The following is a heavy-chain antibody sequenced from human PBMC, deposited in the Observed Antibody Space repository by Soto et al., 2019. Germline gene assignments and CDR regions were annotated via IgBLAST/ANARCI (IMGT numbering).Heavy chain of an antibody. CDR3: AKAFGTYYFDH. J-gene: IGHJ4*02. CDR1: GFTFSSNA. CDR2: IGSSGATK. V-gene: IGHV3-23*01. Sequence: EVQLLESGGGVVQPGGSLRLSGVAFGFTFSSNAMKWVRKAPGKGLGWVSAIGSSGATKYYADSVKGRFTISRDNSKNTVYLQMNSLRVEDTAVYYCAKAFGTYYFDHWGQGTLVAVSS. D-gene: IGHD3-16*01.